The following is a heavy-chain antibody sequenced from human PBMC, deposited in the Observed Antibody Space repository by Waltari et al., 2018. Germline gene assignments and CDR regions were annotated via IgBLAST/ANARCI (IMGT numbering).Heavy chain of an antibody. V-gene: IGHV3-21*01. Sequence: EVQLVASGGGLVKPGGSLIRSCAAYGFTFSSYSMNWVRQAPGKGLEWVSSISSSSSYIYYADSVKGRFTISRDNAKNSLYLQMNSLRAEDTAVYYCAREGGDYLGGWGQGTLVTVSS. J-gene: IGHJ4*02. CDR1: GFTFSSYS. CDR3: AREGGDYLGG. D-gene: IGHD4-17*01. CDR2: ISSSSSYI.